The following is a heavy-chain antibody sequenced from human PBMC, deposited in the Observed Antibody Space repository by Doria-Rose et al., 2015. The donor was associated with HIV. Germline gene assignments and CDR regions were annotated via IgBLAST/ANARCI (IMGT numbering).Heavy chain of an antibody. CDR1: GVSLSSPGMG. CDR2: IFSDDDR. D-gene: IGHD6-13*01. J-gene: IGHJ4*02. V-gene: IGHV2-26*01. Sequence: QVTLKESGPVLVKPTETLTPTCTVSGVSLSSPGMGVSWIRQPPGEALEWLAHIFSDDDRSYKTSLNSRLTICRGTSKSQVVLTMTDMDPVDTATYYCARIKSSRWYHKYYFDFWDQGTLVIVSA. CDR3: ARIKSSRWYHKYYFDF.